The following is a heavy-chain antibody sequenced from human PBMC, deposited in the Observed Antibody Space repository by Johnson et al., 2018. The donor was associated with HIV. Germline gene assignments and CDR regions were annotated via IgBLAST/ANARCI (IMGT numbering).Heavy chain of an antibody. Sequence: QMQLVESGGGVVQPGRSLRLSCAASGFTFSSYAMHWVRQAPGKGLEWVAIISYDGGSKYYTDSVKGRFTVSRDNSKNTLYPRMNSPGAEDTAVYYCARVEWELELLGAFDIWGQGTMVTVSS. CDR2: ISYDGGSK. D-gene: IGHD1-7*01. CDR3: ARVEWELELLGAFDI. CDR1: GFTFSSYA. J-gene: IGHJ3*02. V-gene: IGHV3-30*04.